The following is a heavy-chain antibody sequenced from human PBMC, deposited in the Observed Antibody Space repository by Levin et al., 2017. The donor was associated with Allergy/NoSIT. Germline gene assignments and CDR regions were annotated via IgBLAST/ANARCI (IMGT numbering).Heavy chain of an antibody. J-gene: IGHJ3*02. CDR1: GFTFSSYT. D-gene: IGHD6-19*01. V-gene: IGHV3-23*01. CDR2: VSGTGGNT. CDR3: AKEGPHSSGWYDAFDI. Sequence: GGSLRLSCAASGFTFSSYTMTWVRQAPGKGLEWVSAVSGTGGNTYYAHSVKGRFTISRDNSKNTLYLQMNSLRAEDTAVYFCAKEGPHSSGWYDAFDIWGQGAMVTVSS.